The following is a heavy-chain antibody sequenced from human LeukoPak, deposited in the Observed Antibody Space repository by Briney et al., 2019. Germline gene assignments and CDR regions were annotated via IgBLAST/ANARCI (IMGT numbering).Heavy chain of an antibody. Sequence: SETLSLTCTVSGGSISSYYWSWIRQPPGKGLEWIGEINHSGSTNYNPSLKSRVTISVDTSKNQFSLKLSSVTAADTAVYYCARGGSYYYDSSGYFDYWGQGTLVTVSS. D-gene: IGHD3-22*01. CDR2: INHSGST. J-gene: IGHJ4*02. CDR3: ARGGSYYYDSSGYFDY. CDR1: GGSISSYY. V-gene: IGHV4-34*01.